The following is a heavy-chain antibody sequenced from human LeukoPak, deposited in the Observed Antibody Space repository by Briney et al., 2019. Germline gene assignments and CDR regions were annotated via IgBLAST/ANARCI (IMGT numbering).Heavy chain of an antibody. CDR1: GGSISSSIW. V-gene: IGHV4-4*02. CDR2: IYHSGST. D-gene: IGHD3-10*01. J-gene: IGHJ4*02. CDR3: ARRSTMVRGPRGYFDY. Sequence: PSGTLSLTCAVSGGSISSSIWWSWVRQPPGKGLEWIGEIYHSGSTNYNPSLKSRVTISVDTSKNQFSLKLSSVTAADTAVYYCARRSTMVRGPRGYFDYWGQGTLVTVSS.